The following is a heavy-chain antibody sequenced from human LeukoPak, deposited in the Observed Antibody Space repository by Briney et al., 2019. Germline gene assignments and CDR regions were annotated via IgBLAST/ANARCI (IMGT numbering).Heavy chain of an antibody. V-gene: IGHV3-73*01. Sequence: GGSLRLSCAASGFTFSGSAMHWVRQASGKGLEWVGRIKSKANSYATAYAASVKGRFTISRDDSKNTAYLQMNSLKTEDTAVYYCTPSAIAVVTAIRSWGQGTLVTVSS. D-gene: IGHD2-21*02. J-gene: IGHJ4*02. CDR2: IKSKANSYAT. CDR1: GFTFSGSA. CDR3: TPSAIAVVTAIRS.